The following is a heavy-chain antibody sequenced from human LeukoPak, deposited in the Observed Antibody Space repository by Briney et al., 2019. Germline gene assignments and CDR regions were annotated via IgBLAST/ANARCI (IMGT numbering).Heavy chain of an antibody. CDR1: GYSISSGYY. CDR3: ARLGITIFGVVSILFDP. D-gene: IGHD3-3*01. J-gene: IGHJ5*02. V-gene: IGHV4-38-2*01. CDR2: IYYSGST. Sequence: SETLSLTCAVSGYSISSGYYWGWIRQPPGKGLEWIGSIYYSGSTYYNPSLKSRVTISVDTSKNQFSLKLSSVTAADTAVYYCARLGITIFGVVSILFDPWGQGTLVTVSS.